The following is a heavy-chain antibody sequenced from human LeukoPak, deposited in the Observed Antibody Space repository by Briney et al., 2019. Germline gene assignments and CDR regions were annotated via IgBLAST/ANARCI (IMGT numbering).Heavy chain of an antibody. CDR1: GGSFSSYY. CDR2: INHSGST. J-gene: IGHJ4*02. V-gene: IGHV4-34*01. CDR3: ARHRRDYYGSGRMYYFDY. D-gene: IGHD3-10*01. Sequence: SETLSLTCAVYGGSFSSYYWTWIRQPPGKGLEWIGEINHSGSTNYNPSLKSRVTISVDTSKNQFSLKLSSVTAADTAVYYCARHRRDYYGSGRMYYFDYWGQGTLVTVSS.